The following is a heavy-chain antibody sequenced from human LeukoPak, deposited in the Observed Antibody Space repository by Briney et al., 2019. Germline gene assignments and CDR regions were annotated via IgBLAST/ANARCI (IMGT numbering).Heavy chain of an antibody. V-gene: IGHV3-9*01. D-gene: IGHD6-13*01. CDR3: VKDTVSSSWSRFDS. CDR1: GFSFDDYA. Sequence: GGSLSLSCAASGFSFDDYAMHWVRQAPGKGLEWVSSINWNSATVDYADSVKGRFTITRDNTKNSLYLQMNSLRAEDTALYYCVKDTVSSSWSRFDSWGQGTLVAVSS. CDR2: INWNSATV. J-gene: IGHJ5*01.